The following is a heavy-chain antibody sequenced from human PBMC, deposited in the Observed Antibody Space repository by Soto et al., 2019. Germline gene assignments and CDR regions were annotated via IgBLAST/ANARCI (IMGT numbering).Heavy chain of an antibody. J-gene: IGHJ5*02. Sequence: ASVKVSCKASGYTFTGHFLHWVRQAPGQGLEWMGWINPNSGATNSAPKVQGRVTMTSDTSIRTVYLEMNRLTSDDTAIYYCVRQWNSRPYNWIDAWGQGTLVTVSS. V-gene: IGHV1-2*02. CDR2: INPNSGAT. CDR3: VRQWNSRPYNWIDA. D-gene: IGHD1-7*01. CDR1: GYTFTGHF.